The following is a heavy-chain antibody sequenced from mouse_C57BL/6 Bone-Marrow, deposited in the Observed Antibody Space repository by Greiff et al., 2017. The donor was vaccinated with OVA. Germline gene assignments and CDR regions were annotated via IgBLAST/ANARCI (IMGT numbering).Heavy chain of an antibody. Sequence: EVKLVESGGGLVKPGGSLKLSCAASGFTFSDYGMHWVRQAPEKGLEWVAYISSGSSTIYYADTVKGRFTISRDNAKNTLFLQMTSLRSEDTAMYYCARAGNCYAMDYWGQGPSVTVSS. CDR1: GFTFSDYG. D-gene: IGHD2-1*01. CDR3: ARAGNCYAMDY. CDR2: ISSGSSTI. J-gene: IGHJ4*01. V-gene: IGHV5-17*01.